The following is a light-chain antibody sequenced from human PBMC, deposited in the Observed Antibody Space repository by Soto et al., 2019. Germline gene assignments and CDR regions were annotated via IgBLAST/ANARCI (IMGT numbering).Light chain of an antibody. V-gene: IGKV1-5*03. CDR1: QSISNW. CDR2: KTS. J-gene: IGKJ4*01. Sequence: DIQMTQSPSTLSASVGDRVTITCRASQSISNWLAWYQQKPGKAPNLLIYKTSNLDSGVPSRFSGSGSGTEFSLSISSLQPDDFATYYCQQYKSFALTFGGGTRGEVK. CDR3: QQYKSFALT.